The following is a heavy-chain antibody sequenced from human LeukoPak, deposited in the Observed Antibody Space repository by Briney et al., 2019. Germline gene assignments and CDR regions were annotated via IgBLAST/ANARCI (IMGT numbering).Heavy chain of an antibody. CDR2: INPTGGST. D-gene: IGHD6-13*01. J-gene: IGHJ4*02. CDR3: ALYSSTWY. V-gene: IGHV1-46*01. Sequence: ASVKVSCKASGYTFTTYYIHWVRPAPGRGLEWMGIINPTGGSTTYAQKFQGRVTMTRDTSTSTVFMELNSLRSEDTAVYYCALYSSTWYWGQGTLVTVSS. CDR1: GYTFTTYY.